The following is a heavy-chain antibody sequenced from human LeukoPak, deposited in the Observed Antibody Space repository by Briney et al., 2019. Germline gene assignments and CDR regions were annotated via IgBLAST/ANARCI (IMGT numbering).Heavy chain of an antibody. CDR2: ISGSGDST. J-gene: IGHJ4*02. Sequence: GGSLRLSCAASGFTFSSYAMSWVRQAPGKGLEWVSAISGSGDSTYYADSVKGRFTISRDNSKNTLYLQMNSLRAGDTAVYYCAKDRGSGWYYFDYWGQGTLVTVSS. CDR1: GFTFSSYA. CDR3: AKDRGSGWYYFDY. D-gene: IGHD6-19*01. V-gene: IGHV3-23*01.